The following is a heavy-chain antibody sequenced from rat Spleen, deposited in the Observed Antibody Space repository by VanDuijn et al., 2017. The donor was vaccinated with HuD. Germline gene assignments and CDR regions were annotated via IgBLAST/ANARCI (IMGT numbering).Heavy chain of an antibody. CDR1: GFTFSNSA. CDR2: ISVGGGNT. CDR3: TRENWKPDY. J-gene: IGHJ2*01. Sequence: EVQLAESGGGLVQPGRSLKLSCAASGFTFSNSAMAWVRQAPTKGLEWVASISVGGGNTYYRDSVKGRFTVSRDNAKNTLYLQMDSLRSEDTATYYCTRENWKPDYWGQGVMVTVSS. V-gene: IGHV5S13*01. D-gene: IGHD4-2*01.